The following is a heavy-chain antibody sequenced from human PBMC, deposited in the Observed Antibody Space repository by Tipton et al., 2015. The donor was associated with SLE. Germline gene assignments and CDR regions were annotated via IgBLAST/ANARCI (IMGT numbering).Heavy chain of an antibody. CDR1: GGSISSYY. CDR3: ARGVGSGSPLDY. V-gene: IGHV4-59*01. CDR2: IYYSGST. D-gene: IGHD1-26*01. J-gene: IGHJ4*02. Sequence: LRLSCTVSGGSISSYYWSWIRQPPGKGLEWIGYIYYSGSTNYNPSLKSRVTISVDTSKNQFSLKLSSVTAADTAVYYCARGVGSGSPLDYWGQGTLVTVSS.